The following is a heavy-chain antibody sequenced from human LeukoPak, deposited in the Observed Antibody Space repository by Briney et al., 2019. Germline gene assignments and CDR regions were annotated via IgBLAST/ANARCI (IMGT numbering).Heavy chain of an antibody. D-gene: IGHD6-13*01. V-gene: IGHV4-61*02. J-gene: IGHJ5*02. CDR3: AILRAIAAASFGFDP. CDR2: IYTSGST. CDR1: GGSISSGSYY. Sequence: TPSETLSLTCTVSGGSISSGSYYWSWIRQPAGKGLEWIGRIYTSGSTNYNPSLKGRVTISVDTSKNQFSLKLSSVTAADTAVYYCAILRAIAAASFGFDPWGQGTLVTVSS.